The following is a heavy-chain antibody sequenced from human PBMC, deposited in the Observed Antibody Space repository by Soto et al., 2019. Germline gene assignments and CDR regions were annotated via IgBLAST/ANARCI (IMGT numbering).Heavy chain of an antibody. Sequence: QMQLVQSGPEVKKPGTSVKVSCKTSGFTFTYSAIQWVRQARGQRLEWIGWIVVGSDNTNYAQKLQERVTITRDLSTNTVYMDLSGLRSDDTAVYYCAASPSWWQNSYYGAMDVWGQGTTVTVSS. CDR3: AASPSWWQNSYYGAMDV. J-gene: IGHJ6*02. CDR1: GFTFTYSA. CDR2: IVVGSDNT. D-gene: IGHD2-8*02. V-gene: IGHV1-58*02.